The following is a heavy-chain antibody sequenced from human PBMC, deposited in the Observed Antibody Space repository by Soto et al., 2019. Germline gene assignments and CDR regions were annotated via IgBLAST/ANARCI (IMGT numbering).Heavy chain of an antibody. D-gene: IGHD5-18*01. CDR3: AREQDSYGSYYYYGMDV. V-gene: IGHV1-69*13. Sequence: ASVKVSCKASGGTFSSYAISWVRQAPGQGLEWMGGIIPIFGTANYAQKFQGRVTITADESTSTAYMELSSLRSEDTAVYYCAREQDSYGSYYYYGMDVWGQGTTVTVSS. CDR1: GGTFSSYA. CDR2: IIPIFGTA. J-gene: IGHJ6*02.